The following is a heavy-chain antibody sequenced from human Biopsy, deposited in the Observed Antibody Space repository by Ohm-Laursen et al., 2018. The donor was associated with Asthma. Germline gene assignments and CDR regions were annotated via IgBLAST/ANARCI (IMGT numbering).Heavy chain of an antibody. D-gene: IGHD3-9*01. CDR3: ARTYYDFLTGQVNDVFAI. J-gene: IGHJ3*02. CDR1: GYTFINYA. Sequence: GASVKVSCKPPGYTFINYAIHWVRQAPGQRLEWMGWINAGNGNTKYSQKFQGRVTITRDTSASTAYMDLSSLRSEDTAVYYCARTYYDFLTGQVNDVFAIWGQGTMVTVSS. CDR2: INAGNGNT. V-gene: IGHV1-3*01.